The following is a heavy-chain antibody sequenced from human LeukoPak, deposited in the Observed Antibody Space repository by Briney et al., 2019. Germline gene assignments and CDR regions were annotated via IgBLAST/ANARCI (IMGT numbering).Heavy chain of an antibody. J-gene: IGHJ4*02. D-gene: IGHD5-18*01. CDR3: ARASPGGGYSYGHTSYCFDY. CDR2: ISSSSSYT. V-gene: IGHV3-11*06. CDR1: GFTFSDYY. Sequence: GGSLRLSCAASGFTFSDYYMSWIRQAPGKGLEWVSYISSSSSYTNYADSVKGRFTISRDNAKNSLYLQMNSLRAEDTAVYYCARASPGGGYSYGHTSYCFDYWGQGTLVTVSS.